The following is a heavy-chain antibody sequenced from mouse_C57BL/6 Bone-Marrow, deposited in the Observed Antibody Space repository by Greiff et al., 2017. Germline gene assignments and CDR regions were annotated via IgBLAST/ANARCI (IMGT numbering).Heavy chain of an antibody. CDR3: ARVLCDGYPYWYFDV. D-gene: IGHD2-3*01. Sequence: QVQLQQPGAELVKPGASVKLSCKASGYTFTSYWMHWVKQRPGRGLEWIGRIDPNSGGTKYNEKFKSKATLTVDKPSSTAYMQLSSLTSEDSAVYYCARVLCDGYPYWYFDVWGTGTTVTVSS. CDR1: GYTFTSYW. J-gene: IGHJ1*03. CDR2: IDPNSGGT. V-gene: IGHV1-72*01.